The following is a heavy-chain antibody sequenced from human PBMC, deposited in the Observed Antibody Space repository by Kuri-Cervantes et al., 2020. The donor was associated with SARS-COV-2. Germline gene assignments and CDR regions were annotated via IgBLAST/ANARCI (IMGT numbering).Heavy chain of an antibody. V-gene: IGHV1-46*01. D-gene: IGHD2-21*01. Sequence: ASVKVSCKASGYTFTSYYMHWVRQAPGQGLEWMGIINPSGGSTSYAQKFQGRVTMTRDTSTSTVYMELSSLTSEDTAIYYCYCAPKGGFDSWGQGTLVTVSS. J-gene: IGHJ4*02. CDR1: GYTFTSYY. CDR3: YCAPKGGFDS. CDR2: INPSGGST.